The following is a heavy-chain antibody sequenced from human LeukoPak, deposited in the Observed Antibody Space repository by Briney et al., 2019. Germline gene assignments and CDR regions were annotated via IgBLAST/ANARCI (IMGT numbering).Heavy chain of an antibody. CDR3: ARDHSHHYDTGGWNAFDI. Sequence: ASVKVSCKASGYTFTGYYMHWVRQAPGQGLEWMGWINPNSGGTNYAQKFQGRVTMTRDTSISTAYMELSRLRSDDTAVYYCARDHSHHYDTGGWNAFDIWGQGTMVTVSS. J-gene: IGHJ3*02. CDR2: INPNSGGT. CDR1: GYTFTGYY. V-gene: IGHV1-2*02. D-gene: IGHD3-22*01.